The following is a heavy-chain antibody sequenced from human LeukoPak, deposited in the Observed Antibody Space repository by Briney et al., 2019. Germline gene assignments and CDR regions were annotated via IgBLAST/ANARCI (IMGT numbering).Heavy chain of an antibody. CDR1: GGSISSYY. D-gene: IGHD2-2*01. Sequence: PSETLSLTCTVSGGSISSYYWSWIRQPPGKGLEWIGYIYYSGSTNYNPSLKSRVTISVDTSKNQFSLKLSSVTAADTAVYYSARHGEIVVVPAAADPSFDPWGQGTLVTVSS. J-gene: IGHJ5*02. CDR2: IYYSGST. V-gene: IGHV4-59*08. CDR3: ARHGEIVVVPAAADPSFDP.